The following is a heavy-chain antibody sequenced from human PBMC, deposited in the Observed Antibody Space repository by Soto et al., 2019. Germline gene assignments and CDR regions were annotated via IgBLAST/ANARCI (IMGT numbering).Heavy chain of an antibody. CDR2: MYPNSGNT. Sequence: ASVKVSCKASGYTFTSYDINWVRQATGQGLEWMGWMYPNSGNTGYAQKFQGRVTMTRNTSISTAYMELSSLRSEDTAVYYCASPSGSYSAFDIWGQGTMVTVSS. CDR1: GYTFTSYD. CDR3: ASPSGSYSAFDI. D-gene: IGHD1-26*01. J-gene: IGHJ3*02. V-gene: IGHV1-8*01.